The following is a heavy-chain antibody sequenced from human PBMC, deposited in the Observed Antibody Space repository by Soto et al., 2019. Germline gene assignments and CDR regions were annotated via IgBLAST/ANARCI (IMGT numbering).Heavy chain of an antibody. D-gene: IGHD2-15*01. CDR3: AKALGGGSLLQFYFVFDY. CDR2: ISGSGGST. Sequence: GGSLRLSCAASGFTFSSYAMSWVRQAPGKGLEWVSAISGSGGSTYYADSVKSRFTISRDNSKNTLYLQMNSLRAEDTAVYYCAKALGGGSLLQFYFVFDYWGQGTLVTVSS. CDR1: GFTFSSYA. V-gene: IGHV3-23*01. J-gene: IGHJ4*02.